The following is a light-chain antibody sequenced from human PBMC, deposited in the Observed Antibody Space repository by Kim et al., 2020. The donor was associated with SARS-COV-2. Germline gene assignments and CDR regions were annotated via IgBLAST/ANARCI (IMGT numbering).Light chain of an antibody. V-gene: IGLV3-19*01. CDR3: NSRASRVKFWV. CDR2: GKN. J-gene: IGLJ3*02. Sequence: SSELTQDPAVSVALGQTVRITCQGDSLRSYYASWYQQKPGQAPVLVIYGKNNRPSGIPDRFSGSRPGNTASLTITGAQAEDEADYYCNSRASRVKFWVFG. CDR1: SLRSYY.